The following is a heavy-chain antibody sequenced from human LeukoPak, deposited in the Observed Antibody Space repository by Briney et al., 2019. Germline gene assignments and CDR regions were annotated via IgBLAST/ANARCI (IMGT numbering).Heavy chain of an antibody. J-gene: IGHJ4*02. V-gene: IGHV1-2*02. CDR3: ARDKELPGYSSSSHTFDY. CDR2: INPNSGGT. Sequence: ASVKVSCKASGYTFTGYYMHWVRQAPGQGLEWMGWINPNSGGTNYAQKFQGRVTMTRDTSISTAYMELSRLRSDDTAVYYCARDKELPGYSSSSHTFDYWGQGTLVTVSS. D-gene: IGHD6-6*01. CDR1: GYTFTGYY.